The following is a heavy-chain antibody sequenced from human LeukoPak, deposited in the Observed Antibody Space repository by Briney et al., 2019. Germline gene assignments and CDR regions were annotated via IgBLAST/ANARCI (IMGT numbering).Heavy chain of an antibody. Sequence: GGSLRLSGAASGFTFSSYAMSWVRQAPGKGLEWVSAISGSGGSTYYADSVKGRFTISRDNSKNTLYLQMNSLRAEDTAVYYCAKPYCSGGSCYPEYDAFDIWGQGTMVTVSS. J-gene: IGHJ3*02. CDR3: AKPYCSGGSCYPEYDAFDI. D-gene: IGHD2-15*01. CDR2: ISGSGGST. CDR1: GFTFSSYA. V-gene: IGHV3-23*01.